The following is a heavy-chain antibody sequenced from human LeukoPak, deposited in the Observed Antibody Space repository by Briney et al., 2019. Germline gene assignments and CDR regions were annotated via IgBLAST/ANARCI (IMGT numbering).Heavy chain of an antibody. CDR1: GFTFSSYG. CDR3: ASGTLYYFDY. CDR2: ISYDGSNK. Sequence: PGGSLRLSCAASGFTFSSYGMHWVRQAPGKGLEWVAVISYDGSNKYYADSVKGRFTISRDNSKNTLYLQMNSLRAEDTAVYYCASGTLYYFDYWGQGTLVTVSS. J-gene: IGHJ4*02. V-gene: IGHV3-30*03. D-gene: IGHD1-26*01.